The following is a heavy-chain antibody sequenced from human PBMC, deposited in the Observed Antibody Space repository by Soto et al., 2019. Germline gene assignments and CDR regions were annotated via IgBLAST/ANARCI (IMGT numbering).Heavy chain of an antibody. CDR2: INHSGST. V-gene: IGHV4-34*01. CDR3: ARDLDYGDTYNWFDP. D-gene: IGHD4-17*01. CDR1: GGSFSGYY. Sequence: PSETLSLTCAVYGGSFSGYYWSWIHQPPGKGLEWIGEINHSGSTNYNPSLKSRITISVDTSKNQFSLKLSSVTAADTAVFFCARDLDYGDTYNWFDPWGQGTLVTVSS. J-gene: IGHJ5*02.